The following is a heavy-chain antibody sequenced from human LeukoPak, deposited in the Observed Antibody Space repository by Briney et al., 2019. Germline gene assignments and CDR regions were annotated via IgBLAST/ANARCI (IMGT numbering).Heavy chain of an antibody. CDR3: AREGAGGSGSYYPDY. V-gene: IGHV4-34*01. Sequence: SETLSLTCAVYGGSFSGYYWSWIRQPPGKGLEWIGEINHSGSTNYNPSLKSRVTISVDTSKNQFSLKLSSVTAADTAVYYCAREGAGGSGSYYPDYWGQGTLVTVSS. D-gene: IGHD3-10*01. CDR2: INHSGST. CDR1: GGSFSGYY. J-gene: IGHJ4*02.